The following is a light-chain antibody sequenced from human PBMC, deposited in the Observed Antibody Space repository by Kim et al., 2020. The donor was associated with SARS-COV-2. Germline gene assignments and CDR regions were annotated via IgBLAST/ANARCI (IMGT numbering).Light chain of an antibody. Sequence: QTATLTCTGNMYNVGEQGVGWLQQHQGHPPKLLSFRDDTRPSGVSERFSASRSGHTTFLTITGLQPEDEADYYCTAWDSNLKSWLFGGGTQLTVL. CDR2: RDD. J-gene: IGLJ3*02. CDR3: TAWDSNLKSWL. CDR1: MYNVGEQG. V-gene: IGLV10-54*01.